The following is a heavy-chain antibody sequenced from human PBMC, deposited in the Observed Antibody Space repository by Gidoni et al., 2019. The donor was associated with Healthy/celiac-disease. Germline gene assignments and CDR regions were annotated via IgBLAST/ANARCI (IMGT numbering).Heavy chain of an antibody. J-gene: IGHJ4*02. CDR1: GFTFSGSA. CDR3: TRPQSGDYGFDY. V-gene: IGHV3-73*02. Sequence: EVQLVESGGGLVPPGGSMTLPCAAHGFTFSGSAMPWVRQASGKGLEWVARIRSKANRYATAYAASWKGRFTISRDDSKNTAYLQMNSLKTEDTAVYYCTRPQSGDYGFDYWGQGTLVTVSS. CDR2: IRSKANRYAT. D-gene: IGHD4-17*01.